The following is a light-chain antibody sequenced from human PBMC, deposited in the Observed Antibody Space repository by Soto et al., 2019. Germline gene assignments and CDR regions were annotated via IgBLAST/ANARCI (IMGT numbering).Light chain of an antibody. CDR2: GAS. CDR1: QSVGSN. Sequence: EIVMTQAPATLSASPGERATLSCRASQSVGSNLAWYQQKPGQAPRLLIYGASTRATGIPARFSGSGSGTEFTLTISSLQSEDLAVYSCQQYNNWPPAFGQGTKVEIK. V-gene: IGKV3-15*01. J-gene: IGKJ1*01. CDR3: QQYNNWPPA.